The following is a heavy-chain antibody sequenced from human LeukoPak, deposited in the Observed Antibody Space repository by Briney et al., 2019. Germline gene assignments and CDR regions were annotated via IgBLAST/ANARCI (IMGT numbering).Heavy chain of an antibody. J-gene: IGHJ4*02. CDR1: GFTFSNAW. CDR3: ARDRIEGATSLDH. V-gene: IGHV3-15*05. Sequence: GGSLRLSCAASGFTFSNAWMSWVRQAPGKGLEWVGRIKSKTDGGTTDYAAPVKGRFTISRDDSKKTLYLQMNSLRAEDTAVYYCARDRIEGATSLDHWGQGTLVTVSS. D-gene: IGHD1-26*01. CDR2: IKSKTDGGTT.